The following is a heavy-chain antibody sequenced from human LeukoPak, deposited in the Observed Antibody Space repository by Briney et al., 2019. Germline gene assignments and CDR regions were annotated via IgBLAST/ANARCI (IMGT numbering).Heavy chain of an antibody. CDR3: ARVHPYPWVYFDY. CDR2: IYYSGST. V-gene: IGHV4-31*03. CDR1: GGSISSGGYY. Sequence: PSETLSLTCTVSGGSISSGGYYWSWIRQHPGKGLEWIGYIYYSGSTYYNPSLKSRVTISVDTSKNQFSLKLSSVTAADTAVYYCARVHPYPWVYFDYWGQGTLVTVSS. J-gene: IGHJ4*02.